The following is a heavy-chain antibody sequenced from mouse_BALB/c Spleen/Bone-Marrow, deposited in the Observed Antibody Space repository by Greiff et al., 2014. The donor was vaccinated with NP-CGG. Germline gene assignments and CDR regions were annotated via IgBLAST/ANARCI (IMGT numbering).Heavy chain of an antibody. Sequence: QVHVKQSGAELVKPGASVKLSCKASGYTFTSYYMFWVKQRPGQGLEWIGGINPSNGANNFNEKFKGKATLTVDKSSSTAYMQLSSLTSEDSAVYYCSRGGNFDVMDYWGQGTSVTVSS. D-gene: IGHD2-1*01. CDR1: GYTFTSYY. CDR3: SRGGNFDVMDY. V-gene: IGHV1S81*02. CDR2: INPSNGAN. J-gene: IGHJ4*01.